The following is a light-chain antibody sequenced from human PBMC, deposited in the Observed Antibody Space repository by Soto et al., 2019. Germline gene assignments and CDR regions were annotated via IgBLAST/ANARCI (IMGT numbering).Light chain of an antibody. CDR2: GAS. V-gene: IGKV3-20*01. CDR3: QQYGSSPFT. J-gene: IGKJ3*01. Sequence: EIVLTQSPGTLSLSPGERATLSCRASQSFSSSYLAWYQQKPGQAPRLLIYGASSRATGIPDRFSGSDFTHTISRLEPEDFAVYYCQQYGSSPFTFGPGTKVDIK. CDR1: QSFSSSY.